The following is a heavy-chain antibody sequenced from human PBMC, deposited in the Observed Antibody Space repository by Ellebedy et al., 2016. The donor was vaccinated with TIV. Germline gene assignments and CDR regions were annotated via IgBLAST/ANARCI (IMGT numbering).Heavy chain of an antibody. V-gene: IGHV3-7*03. Sequence: GESLKISCAASEFAFYADWMTWVRQAPGEGPEWVANINRDGSENYYADSVRGRFTIARDNAKDTLFLEMSSLRADDTAVYYCARGGTRSSWYWRLWGQGTLVTVSS. CDR1: EFAFYADW. J-gene: IGHJ4*02. CDR2: INRDGSEN. D-gene: IGHD2-8*02. CDR3: ARGGTRSSWYWRL.